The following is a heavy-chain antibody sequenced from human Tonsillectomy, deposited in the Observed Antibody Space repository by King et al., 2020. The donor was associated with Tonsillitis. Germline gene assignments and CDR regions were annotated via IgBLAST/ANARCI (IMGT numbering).Heavy chain of an antibody. CDR1: GFTFSTYG. CDR3: AREKVNYGFDY. Sequence: VQLVESGGGVVQPGRSLRLSCAASGFTFSTYGMHWVRQAPGKGLEGVAVIFFDGSEIYYADSVKGRFTISRDNDKNTLYLQMNSLRADDMAMYFCAREKVNYGFDYWGQGTLVTVSS. V-gene: IGHV3-33*01. CDR2: IFFDGSEI. D-gene: IGHD4-17*01. J-gene: IGHJ4*02.